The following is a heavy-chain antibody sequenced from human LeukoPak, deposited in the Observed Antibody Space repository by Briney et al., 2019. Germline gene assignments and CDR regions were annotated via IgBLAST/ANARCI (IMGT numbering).Heavy chain of an antibody. CDR3: ANGMGYQLLYAGDDAFDI. J-gene: IGHJ3*02. CDR1: GFTFSSYS. Sequence: GGSLRLSCAASGFTFSSYSMNWVRQAPGKGLEWVSYISSSCSTIYFADSVKGRFTISRDNAKNSLYLQMNSLRAEDTAVYYCANGMGYQLLYAGDDAFDIWGQGTMVTVSS. CDR2: ISSSCSTI. V-gene: IGHV3-48*01. D-gene: IGHD2-2*02.